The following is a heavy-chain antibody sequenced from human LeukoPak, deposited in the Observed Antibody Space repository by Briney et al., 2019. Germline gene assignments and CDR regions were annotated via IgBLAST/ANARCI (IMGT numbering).Heavy chain of an antibody. CDR2: IYSGGST. CDR1: GFTVSSNY. D-gene: IGHD3-10*01. V-gene: IGHV3-66*01. Sequence: PGGSLRLSCAASGFTVSSNYMSWVRQAPGKGLEWVSVIYSGGSTYYADSLKGRFTISRDNSKNTLYLQMSSLRADDTAVYYCARDANYYGSGSYYLAFDIWGQGTVVTVSS. CDR3: ARDANYYGSGSYYLAFDI. J-gene: IGHJ3*02.